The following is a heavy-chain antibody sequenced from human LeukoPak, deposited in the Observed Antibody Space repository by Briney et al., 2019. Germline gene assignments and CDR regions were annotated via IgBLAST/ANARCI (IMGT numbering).Heavy chain of an antibody. CDR3: ARGRKQQLLMSGTNFDY. J-gene: IGHJ4*02. D-gene: IGHD6-13*01. Sequence: SETLSLTCAVYGGSFSGYYWSWIRQPPGKGLEWIGEINHSGSTNYNPSLKSRVTISVDTSKNQFSLKLSSVTAADTAVYYCARGRKQQLLMSGTNFDYWGQGTLVTVSS. V-gene: IGHV4-34*01. CDR1: GGSFSGYY. CDR2: INHSGST.